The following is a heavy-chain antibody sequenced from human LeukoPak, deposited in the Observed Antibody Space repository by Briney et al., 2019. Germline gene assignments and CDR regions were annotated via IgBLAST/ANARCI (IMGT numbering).Heavy chain of an antibody. J-gene: IGHJ4*02. CDR1: GFTFSRYN. CDR3: ARDRPYSGSHGGDY. Sequence: GGSLRLSCAASGFTFSRYNMNWVRQAPGKGLEWVSYIGSSGSTLYYADSVKGRFTISRDNAKNSLYLQMNSLRDEDTAVYYCARDRPYSGSHGGDYWGQGTLVTVAS. V-gene: IGHV3-48*02. D-gene: IGHD1-26*01. CDR2: IGSSGSTL.